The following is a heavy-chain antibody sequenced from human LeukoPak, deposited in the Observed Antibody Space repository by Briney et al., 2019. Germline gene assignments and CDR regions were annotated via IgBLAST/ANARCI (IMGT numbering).Heavy chain of an antibody. J-gene: IGHJ3*02. CDR3: ATGFPVTVTTGAFDI. Sequence: ASVKVSCKVSGYTLTELSMHWVRQAPGKGLEWMGGFDPEDGETIYAQKFQGRVTMTEDTSTDTAYMELSSLRSEDTAVYYCATGFPVTVTTGAFDIWGQGTMVTVSS. CDR2: FDPEDGET. D-gene: IGHD4-17*01. V-gene: IGHV1-24*01. CDR1: GYTLTELS.